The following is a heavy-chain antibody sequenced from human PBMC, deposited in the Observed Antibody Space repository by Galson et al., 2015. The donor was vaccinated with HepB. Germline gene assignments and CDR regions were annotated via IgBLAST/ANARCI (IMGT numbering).Heavy chain of an antibody. Sequence: SLRLSCAASGFTFSNAWMSWVRQAPGKGLEWVGRIKSKTDGGTTDYAAPVKGRFTISRDDSKNTLYLRMNSLKTEDTAVYYCTTITQLLWFGEGYFDIWGQGTMVTVSS. CDR2: IKSKTDGGTT. J-gene: IGHJ3*02. D-gene: IGHD3-10*01. CDR3: TTITQLLWFGEGYFDI. CDR1: GFTFSNAW. V-gene: IGHV3-15*01.